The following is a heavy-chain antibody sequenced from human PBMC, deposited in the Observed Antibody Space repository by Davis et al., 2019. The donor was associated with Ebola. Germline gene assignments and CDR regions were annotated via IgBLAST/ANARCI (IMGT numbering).Heavy chain of an antibody. CDR3: AREGGGYGPSYAFDI. CDR2: ISSSSSYI. J-gene: IGHJ3*02. Sequence: GESLKISCAASGFTFSSYSMNWVRQAPGKGLEWVSSISSSSSYIYYADSVKGRFTISRDNAKNSLYLQMNSLRAEDTAVHYCAREGGGYGPSYAFDIWGQGTMVTVSS. V-gene: IGHV3-21*01. CDR1: GFTFSSYS. D-gene: IGHD5-18*01.